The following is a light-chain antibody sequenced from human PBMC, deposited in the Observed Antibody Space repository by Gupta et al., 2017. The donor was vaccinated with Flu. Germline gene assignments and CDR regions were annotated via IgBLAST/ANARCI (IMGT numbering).Light chain of an antibody. CDR1: QSISSW. CDR2: KAS. J-gene: IGKJ1*01. V-gene: IGKV1-5*03. Sequence: DIQMTQSPSTLSASVGDRVTITCRASQSISSWLAWYQQKPGKAPKLLIYKASSVESGVPSRFSGSGSGTEFTLTISSRQPDDFATYYCQQENSCSSTFGQGTKVEIK. CDR3: QQENSCSST.